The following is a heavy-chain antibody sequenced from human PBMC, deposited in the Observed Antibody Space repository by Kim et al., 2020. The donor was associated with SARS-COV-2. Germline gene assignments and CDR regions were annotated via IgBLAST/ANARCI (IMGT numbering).Heavy chain of an antibody. CDR1: GGTFSSYT. Sequence: SVKVSCKASGGTFSSYTISWVRQAPGQGLEWMGRIIPILGIANYAQKFQGRVTITADKSTSTAYMELSSLRSEDTAVYYCARRGYSGYDATYFDYWGQGTLVTVSS. CDR3: ARRGYSGYDATYFDY. CDR2: IIPILGIA. D-gene: IGHD5-12*01. V-gene: IGHV1-69*02. J-gene: IGHJ4*02.